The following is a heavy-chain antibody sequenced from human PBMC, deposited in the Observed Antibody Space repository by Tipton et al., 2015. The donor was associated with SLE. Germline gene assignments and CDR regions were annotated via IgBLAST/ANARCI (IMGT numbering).Heavy chain of an antibody. D-gene: IGHD6-6*01. CDR1: GGSFSGYY. CDR2: INHSGST. V-gene: IGHV4-34*01. J-gene: IGHJ4*02. CDR3: ASGGQLASGY. Sequence: TLSLTCAVYGGSFSGYYWSWIRQPPGKGLEWIGEINHSGSTNYNPSLKSRVTISVDTSKNQFSLKLSSVTAADTAVYYCASGGQLASGYWGQGTLVTVSS.